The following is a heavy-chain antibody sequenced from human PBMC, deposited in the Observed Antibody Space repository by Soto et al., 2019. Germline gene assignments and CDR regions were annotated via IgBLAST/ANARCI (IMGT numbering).Heavy chain of an antibody. CDR3: ARRGSSSWYAYYYYYYGMDV. V-gene: IGHV3-53*01. J-gene: IGHJ6*02. Sequence: PGGSLRLSCAASGFTVSSNYMSWVRQAPGKGLEWVSVIYSGGSTYYADSVKGRFTISRDNSKNTLYLQMNSLRAEDTAVYYCARRGSSSWYAYYYYYYGMDVWGQGTTVTVSS. CDR2: IYSGGST. D-gene: IGHD6-13*01. CDR1: GFTVSSNY.